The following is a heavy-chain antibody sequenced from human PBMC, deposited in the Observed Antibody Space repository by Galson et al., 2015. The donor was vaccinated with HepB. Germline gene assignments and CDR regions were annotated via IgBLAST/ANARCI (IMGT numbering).Heavy chain of an antibody. V-gene: IGHV3-53*01. CDR2: IYSGGST. CDR3: ARASTDSSGYYPHYFDY. D-gene: IGHD3-22*01. CDR1: GFTVSSNY. J-gene: IGHJ4*02. Sequence: SLRLSCAASGFTVSSNYMSWVRQAPGKGLEWVSVIYSGGSTYYADSVKGRFTISRDNSKNTLYLQMNSLRAEDTAVYYCARASTDSSGYYPHYFDYWGQGTLVTVSS.